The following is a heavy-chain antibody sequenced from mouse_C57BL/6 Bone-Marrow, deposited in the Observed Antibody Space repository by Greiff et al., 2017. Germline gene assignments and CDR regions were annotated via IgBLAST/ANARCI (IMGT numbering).Heavy chain of an antibody. CDR2: IYPGGGYT. J-gene: IGHJ2*01. CDR1: GYTFTNYW. V-gene: IGHV1-63*01. D-gene: IGHD1-1*01. CDR3: ARSGITTVVATYYFDY. Sequence: VQLQQSGAELVRPGTSVKMSCKASGYTFTNYWIGWAKQRPGHGLEWIGDIYPGGGYTNYNEKFKGKATLTADKSSSTAYMQFSSLTSEDSAIYYCARSGITTVVATYYFDYWGQGTTLTVSS.